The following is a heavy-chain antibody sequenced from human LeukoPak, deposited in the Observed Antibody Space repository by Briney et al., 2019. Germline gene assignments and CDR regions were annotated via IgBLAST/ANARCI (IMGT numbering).Heavy chain of an antibody. J-gene: IGHJ1*01. V-gene: IGHV4-34*01. CDR1: GGSFSGYY. Sequence: SETLSLTCAVYGGSFSGYYWSWIRQPPGKGLEWIGEINHSGGTNYNPSLKSRVTISVDTSKNQFSLKLSSVTAADTAVYYCARGGIAAAPHFQHWGQGTLVTVSS. CDR2: INHSGGT. CDR3: ARGGIAAAPHFQH. D-gene: IGHD6-13*01.